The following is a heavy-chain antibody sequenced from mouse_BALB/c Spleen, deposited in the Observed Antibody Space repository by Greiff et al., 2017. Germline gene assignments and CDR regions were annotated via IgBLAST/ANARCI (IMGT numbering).Heavy chain of an antibody. Sequence: VQGVESGPGLVQPSQCLSISCTASGFSLTSYCVHWVRQSPGKGLEWLGVIWSGGSTDYNAAFISRLSISKDNSKSQVFFKMNSLQANDTAIYYCARNWGYYGSYYAMDYWGQGTSVTVSS. V-gene: IGHV2-2*02. CDR1: GFSLTSYC. J-gene: IGHJ4*01. CDR3: ARNWGYYGSYYAMDY. CDR2: IWSGGST. D-gene: IGHD1-1*01.